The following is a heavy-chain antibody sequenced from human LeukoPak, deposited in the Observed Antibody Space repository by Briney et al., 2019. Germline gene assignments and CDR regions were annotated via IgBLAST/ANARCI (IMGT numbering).Heavy chain of an antibody. D-gene: IGHD2-2*01. CDR2: INPNSGDT. CDR3: ARANPPYCSGTTCLFDY. Sequence: GASVKVSCKASGYTFTGYYMHWVRQAPGQGFEWMGWINPNSGDTNYAQKFQGRVTMTRDTSISTAHMELSRLRSDDTAVYYCARANPPYCSGTTCLFDYWGQGTLVTVSS. V-gene: IGHV1-2*02. J-gene: IGHJ4*02. CDR1: GYTFTGYY.